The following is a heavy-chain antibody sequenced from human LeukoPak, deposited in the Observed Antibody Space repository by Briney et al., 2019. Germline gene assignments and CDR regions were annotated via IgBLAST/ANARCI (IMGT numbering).Heavy chain of an antibody. J-gene: IGHJ3*02. CDR3: ARGHAMVSQDAFDI. CDR2: IYSGGGT. CDR1: GFTVSSIY. D-gene: IGHD4/OR15-4a*01. Sequence: GGSLRLSCAASGFTVSSIYMTWVRQVPGKGLEWVSLIYSGGGTYYADSVKGRFTISRHNSKNTLYLQMNSLRGEDTAVYYCARGHAMVSQDAFDIWGQGTMVTVSS. V-gene: IGHV3-53*04.